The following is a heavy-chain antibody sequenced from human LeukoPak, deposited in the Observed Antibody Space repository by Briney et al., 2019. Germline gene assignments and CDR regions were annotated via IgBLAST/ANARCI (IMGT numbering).Heavy chain of an antibody. D-gene: IGHD3-10*01. V-gene: IGHV3-7*01. CDR1: GFTFSSYW. Sequence: SGGSLRLSCAAPGFTFSSYWMSWVRQAPGKGLEWVANIKQDGSEKYYVDSVKGRFTISRDNAKNSLYLQMNSLRAEDTAVYYCATLHVDYYGSGSYDDAFDIWGQGTMVTVSS. CDR3: ATLHVDYYGSGSYDDAFDI. J-gene: IGHJ3*02. CDR2: IKQDGSEK.